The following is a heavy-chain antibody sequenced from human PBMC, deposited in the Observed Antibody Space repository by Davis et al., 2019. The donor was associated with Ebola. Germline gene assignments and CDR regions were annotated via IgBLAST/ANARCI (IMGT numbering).Heavy chain of an antibody. D-gene: IGHD6-13*01. J-gene: IGHJ4*02. CDR3: AKDRFAAAAGTGVFDY. CDR2: ISSSSSYI. Sequence: PGGSLRLSCAASGFTFSSYSMNWVRQAPGKGLEWVSSISSSSSYIYYADSVKGRFTISRDNSKNTQYLQMNSLRAEDTAVYYCAKDRFAAAAGTGVFDYWGQGTLVTVSS. V-gene: IGHV3-21*04. CDR1: GFTFSSYS.